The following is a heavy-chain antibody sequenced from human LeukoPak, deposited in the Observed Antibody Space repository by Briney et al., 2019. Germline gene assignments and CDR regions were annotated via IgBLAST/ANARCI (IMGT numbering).Heavy chain of an antibody. CDR2: IKSRDDGGTT. J-gene: IGHJ3*02. CDR1: GFAVKNSW. CDR3: TTYNSRDAFDM. Sequence: GGSLRLSCAASGFAVKNSWMSWVRQAPGKGLEWVGRIKSRDDGGTTEFAATVKGRFTISREDSKNTLSMKMNSLKFEDTAVYYCTTYNSRDAFDMWGRGTMVTVSP. D-gene: IGHD2/OR15-2a*01. V-gene: IGHV3-15*01.